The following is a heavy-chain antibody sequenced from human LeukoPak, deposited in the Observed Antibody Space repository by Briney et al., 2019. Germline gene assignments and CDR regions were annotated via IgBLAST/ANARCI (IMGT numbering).Heavy chain of an antibody. J-gene: IGHJ4*02. Sequence: GRSLRLSCAASGFTFSSYGMHWVRQAPGKGLEWVAVIWYDGSNKYYADSVKGRFTISRDNSKNTLYLQMNSLRAEDTAVYYCAKDSDTNSDGYSSFDYWGQGTLVTVSS. CDR1: GFTFSSYG. V-gene: IGHV3-33*06. D-gene: IGHD5-24*01. CDR2: IWYDGSNK. CDR3: AKDSDTNSDGYSSFDY.